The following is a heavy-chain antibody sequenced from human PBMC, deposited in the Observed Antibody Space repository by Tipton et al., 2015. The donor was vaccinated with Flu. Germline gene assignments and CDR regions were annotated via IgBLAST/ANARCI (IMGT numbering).Heavy chain of an antibody. CDR2: IYYSGST. CDR3: STYYYGSGSHLSADYYYYGMDV. J-gene: IGHJ6*02. CDR1: GYSISSGYY. D-gene: IGHD3-10*01. Sequence: TLSLSCTVSGYSISSGYYWGWIRQPPGKGLEWIGSIYYSGSTYYNSSLKSRVTISVDTSKNKFSLKLSSVTAADTAVYCCSTYYYGSGSHLSADYYYYGMDVWGQVTTVTVSS. V-gene: IGHV4-38-2*02.